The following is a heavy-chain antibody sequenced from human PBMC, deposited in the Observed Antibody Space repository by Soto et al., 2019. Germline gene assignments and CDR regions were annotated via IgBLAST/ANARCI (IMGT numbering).Heavy chain of an antibody. J-gene: IGHJ6*03. Sequence: ASVKVSCKASGYTFTSYGISWVRQAPGQGLEWMGWISAYNGNTNYAQKLQGRVTMTTDTSTSTAYMELSSLRSEDTAVYYCARGTYDFWSGYYPDYYYYYYMDVWGKGTTVTV. CDR1: GYTFTSYG. CDR3: ARGTYDFWSGYYPDYYYYYYMDV. D-gene: IGHD3-3*01. CDR2: ISAYNGNT. V-gene: IGHV1-18*01.